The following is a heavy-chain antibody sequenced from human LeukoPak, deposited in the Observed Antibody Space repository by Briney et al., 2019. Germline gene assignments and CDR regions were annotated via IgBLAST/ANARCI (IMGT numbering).Heavy chain of an antibody. CDR1: GYTFTSYG. J-gene: IGHJ6*03. CDR3: ARVVPAAMGWYYYYYMDV. D-gene: IGHD2-2*01. V-gene: IGHV1-18*01. Sequence: APVKVSCKASGYTFTSYGISWVRQAPGQGLEWMGWISAYNGNTNYAQKLQGRVTMTTDTSTSTAYMELRSLRSDDTAVYYCARVVPAAMGWYYYYYMDVWGKGTTVTISS. CDR2: ISAYNGNT.